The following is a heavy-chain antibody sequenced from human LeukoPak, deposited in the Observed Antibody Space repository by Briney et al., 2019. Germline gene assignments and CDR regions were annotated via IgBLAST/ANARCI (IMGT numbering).Heavy chain of an antibody. J-gene: IGHJ4*02. CDR2: ISGSGGST. V-gene: IGHV3-23*01. CDR3: AKGRLRTASFDY. Sequence: PGGSLRLSCAASGFTFSSYAMSWVRQAPGKGLKWFSAISGSGGSTYYADSVKGRFTISRDNSKNTLYLQMNSLRAEDTAVYYCAKGRLRTASFDYWGQGTLVTVSS. D-gene: IGHD1/OR15-1a*01. CDR1: GFTFSSYA.